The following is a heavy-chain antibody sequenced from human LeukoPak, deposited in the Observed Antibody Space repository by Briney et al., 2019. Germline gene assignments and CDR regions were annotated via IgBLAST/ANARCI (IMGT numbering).Heavy chain of an antibody. CDR1: GGSVINTNW. CDR2: VHLDGRT. D-gene: IGHD3-3*01. J-gene: IGHJ4*02. V-gene: IGHV4-4*02. CDR3: AREGGFYRPLDY. Sequence: KPSESLSLTCGVSGGSVINTNWWTWVRQPPGKGLGWIGEVHLDGRTNYNPSLESRLTMSVDVSENQVSLKLTSVTAADTAVYYCAREGGFYRPLDYSGQGTLVTVSS.